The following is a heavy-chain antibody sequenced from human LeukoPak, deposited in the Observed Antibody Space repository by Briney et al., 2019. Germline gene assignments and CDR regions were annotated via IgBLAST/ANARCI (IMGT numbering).Heavy chain of an antibody. V-gene: IGHV3-30*02. D-gene: IGHD1-26*01. CDR3: AKGIVGATRVRYYFDY. CDR1: GFTFSSYG. Sequence: GGSLRLSCAASGFTFSSYGMHWVRQAPGKGLEWVAFIRYDGSNKYYADSAKGRFTISRDNSKNTLYLQMNSLRAEDTAVYYCAKGIVGATRVRYYFDYWGQGTLVTVSS. J-gene: IGHJ4*02. CDR2: IRYDGSNK.